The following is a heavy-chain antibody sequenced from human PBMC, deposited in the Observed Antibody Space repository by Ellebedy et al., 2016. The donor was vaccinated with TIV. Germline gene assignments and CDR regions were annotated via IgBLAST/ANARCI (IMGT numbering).Heavy chain of an antibody. D-gene: IGHD3-16*01. CDR1: GFTFSGYW. Sequence: GESLKISCAASGFTFSGYWMHWVRQAPGKGLVWVSRINTDGTSRSYADSVKGRFTISRDNAKNTLYLQMNSLRAEETAVYYCARGSARDKYGLMPYNYWGQGTLVTVSS. CDR3: ARGSARDKYGLMPYNY. J-gene: IGHJ4*02. CDR2: INTDGTSR. V-gene: IGHV3-74*01.